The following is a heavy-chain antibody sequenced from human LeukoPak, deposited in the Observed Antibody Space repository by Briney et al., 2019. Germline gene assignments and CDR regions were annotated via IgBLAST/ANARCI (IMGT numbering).Heavy chain of an antibody. Sequence: GGSLRLSCAASGFTFSNYWMHWVRQAPGKGLVWVSRINSDGSSTTYADSVKGRFTISGENAKNSLYLQMNSLRAGDTAVYYCARSGKYSGYGDYWGQGTLVTVSS. J-gene: IGHJ4*02. CDR2: INSDGSST. CDR3: ARSGKYSGYGDY. V-gene: IGHV3-74*01. D-gene: IGHD5-12*01. CDR1: GFTFSNYW.